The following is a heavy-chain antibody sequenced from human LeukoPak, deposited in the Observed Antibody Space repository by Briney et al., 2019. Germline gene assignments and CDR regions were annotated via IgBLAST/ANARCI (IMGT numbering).Heavy chain of an antibody. V-gene: IGHV3-21*01. J-gene: IGHJ4*02. D-gene: IGHD6-19*01. CDR3: ATDGRSSGWYGFDY. CDR2: ITSPVGRI. Sequence: GGSLRLSCAASGFTFSTYSMNWVRQAPGKGLEWVSSITSPVGRIYYADSLKGRITISRDNARSTLYRQMNSLRAEDTAVYYCATDGRSSGWYGFDYWGQGILVSVSS. CDR1: GFTFSTYS.